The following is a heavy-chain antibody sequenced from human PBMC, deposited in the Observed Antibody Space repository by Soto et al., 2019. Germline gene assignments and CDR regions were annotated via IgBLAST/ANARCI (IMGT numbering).Heavy chain of an antibody. J-gene: IGHJ4*02. D-gene: IGHD3-10*01. CDR1: GYTFTSYA. CDR2: INAGNGNT. CDR3: ARDMGFGLSDY. Sequence: GASVKASCKASGYTFTSYAMDWVRQAPGQRLEWMGWINAGNGNTKYSQKFLGRVTITRDTSASTAYMELSSLRSEDTAVYYCARDMGFGLSDYWGQGILVTVSS. V-gene: IGHV1-3*01.